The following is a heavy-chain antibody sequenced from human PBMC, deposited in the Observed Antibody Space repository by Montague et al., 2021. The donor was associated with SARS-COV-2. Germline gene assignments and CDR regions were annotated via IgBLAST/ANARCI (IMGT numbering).Heavy chain of an antibody. D-gene: IGHD2-15*01. Sequence: SLRLSCAASGFTFSSYAMHWVRQAPGKGLEYVSAISSNGGSTYYANSVKGRFTISRDNSKNTLYLQMGSLRAEDMAVYYCARQEPIVVVVAAARGWFDPWGQGTLVTVSS. J-gene: IGHJ5*02. V-gene: IGHV3-64*01. CDR3: ARQEPIVVVVAAARGWFDP. CDR1: GFTFSSYA. CDR2: ISSNGGST.